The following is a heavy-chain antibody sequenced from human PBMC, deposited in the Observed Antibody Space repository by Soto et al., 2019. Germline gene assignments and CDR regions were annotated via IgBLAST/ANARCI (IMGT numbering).Heavy chain of an antibody. J-gene: IGHJ6*02. CDR3: ARERIGEYYGMEF. CDR1: GFTVSSNY. V-gene: IGHV3-53*01. CDR2: IYSGGST. Sequence: GGSLRLSCAASGFTVSSNYMSWVRQAPGKGLEWVSVIYSGGSTYYADSVKGRFTISRDNSKNTLYLQMNSLRAEDTAVYYCARERIGEYYGMEFWGQGTTVNVAS.